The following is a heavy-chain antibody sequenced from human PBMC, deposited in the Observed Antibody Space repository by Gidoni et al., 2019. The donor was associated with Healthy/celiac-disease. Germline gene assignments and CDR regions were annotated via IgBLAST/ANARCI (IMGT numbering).Heavy chain of an antibody. CDR1: GYTFTSYY. CDR2: INPSGGST. D-gene: IGHD3-16*01. Sequence: QVQLVQSGAEVKKPGASVKVSCKASGYTFTSYYMHWVRQDPGQGLEWMGIINPSGGSTSYAQKFQGRVTMTRDTSTSTVYMELSSLRSEDTAVYYCAREGAAEYFQHWGQGTLVTVSS. V-gene: IGHV1-46*01. CDR3: AREGAAEYFQH. J-gene: IGHJ1*01.